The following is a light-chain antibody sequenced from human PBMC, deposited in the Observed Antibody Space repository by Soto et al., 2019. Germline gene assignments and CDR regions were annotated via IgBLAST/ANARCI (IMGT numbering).Light chain of an antibody. CDR2: KVS. CDR3: MQGTHWPIT. V-gene: IGKV2-30*02. J-gene: IGKJ5*01. Sequence: DVVMTQSPLSLPAPPGQPAPSSCRSNHSLVQSDGIAYFSWFQQRPGRSPRRLIYKVSNRDSGVPARFSGSGSGTDFALKISRVEAEDVGVYYCMQGTHWPITFGQGTRLEIK. CDR1: HSLVQSDGIAY.